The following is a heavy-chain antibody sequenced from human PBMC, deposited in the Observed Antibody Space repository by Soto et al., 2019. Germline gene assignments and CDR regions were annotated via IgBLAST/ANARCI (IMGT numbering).Heavy chain of an antibody. Sequence: QVQLQESGPGLVKPSETLSLTCTVSGGSVSSGSYYWSWIRQPPGKGLEWIGYIYYSGSTNYNPSLKIRFSVAEHPPKARFSLKLSSVTASDTAVYYCARDPSGYSHGRLPTGYGMDVWGHGTTVTVSS. CDR2: IYYSGST. V-gene: IGHV4-61*01. CDR1: GGSVSSGSYY. D-gene: IGHD5-18*01. CDR3: ARDPSGYSHGRLPTGYGMDV. J-gene: IGHJ6*02.